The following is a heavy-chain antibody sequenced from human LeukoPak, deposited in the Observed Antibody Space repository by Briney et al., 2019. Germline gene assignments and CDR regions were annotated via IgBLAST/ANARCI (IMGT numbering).Heavy chain of an antibody. CDR3: ARDHSAASPSY. D-gene: IGHD6-13*01. CDR1: GDTFTRYG. CDR2: ISAYNGDT. Sequence: ASVKVSCKASGDTFTRYGFSWVRQAPGQGLEWLGWISAYNGDTNYAQKLQGRVTMTTDTSTTTVYMELRSLRSDDTAIYYCARDHSAASPSYWGQGTLVTVSS. V-gene: IGHV1-18*01. J-gene: IGHJ4*02.